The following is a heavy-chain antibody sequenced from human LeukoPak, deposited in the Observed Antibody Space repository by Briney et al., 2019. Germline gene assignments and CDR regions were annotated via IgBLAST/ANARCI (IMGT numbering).Heavy chain of an antibody. CDR3: ARYGGAAFDI. D-gene: IGHD3-10*01. CDR1: GGSFSSSSYY. CDR2: IYYSGST. Sequence: SETLSLTCTVSGGSFSSSSYYWGWIRQPPGKGLVGNGSIYYSGSTYYNPSLKSRFTISGDTSKNQYSLKLSSVTAADTAVSYCARYGGAAFDIWGQGTMVTVSS. V-gene: IGHV4-39*07. J-gene: IGHJ3*02.